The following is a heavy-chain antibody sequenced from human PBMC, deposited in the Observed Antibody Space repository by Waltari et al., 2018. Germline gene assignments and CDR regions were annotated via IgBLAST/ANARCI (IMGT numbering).Heavy chain of an antibody. CDR3: AKDLAAAGTVDYYYGMDV. Sequence: QVQLVESGGGVVQPGRSLRLSCAASGFTFSSYGLHWVRQAPGKGLEWVAVIWYDGSNKYYADSVKGRFTISRDNSKNTLYLQMNSLRAEDTAMYYCAKDLAAAGTVDYYYGMDVWGQGTTVTVSS. V-gene: IGHV3-30*18. J-gene: IGHJ6*02. D-gene: IGHD6-13*01. CDR1: GFTFSSYG. CDR2: IWYDGSNK.